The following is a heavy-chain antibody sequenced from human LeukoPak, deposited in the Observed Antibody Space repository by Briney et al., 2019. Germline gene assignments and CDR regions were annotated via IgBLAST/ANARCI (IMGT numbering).Heavy chain of an antibody. CDR2: ISSTGNTI. Sequence: GGSLRLSCAVSGFTFSNYEMNWVRQAPGKGLEWVSYISSTGNTIYYADSVKGRFTISRDNSKNTLYLQMNSLRAEDTAVYYCAKDGGGIVGATYYFDYWGQGTLVTVSS. CDR1: GFTFSNYE. CDR3: AKDGGGIVGATYYFDY. V-gene: IGHV3-48*01. D-gene: IGHD1-26*01. J-gene: IGHJ4*02.